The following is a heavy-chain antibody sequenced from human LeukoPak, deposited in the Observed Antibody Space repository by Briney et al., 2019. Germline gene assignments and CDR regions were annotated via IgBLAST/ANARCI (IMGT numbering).Heavy chain of an antibody. CDR3: TRGSDAFDI. CDR1: GFTFSGSA. J-gene: IGHJ3*02. Sequence: PGGSLKLSCAASGFTFSGSAMHWVRQASGKGLEWVGRIRSKANSYATAYAASVKGRFTISRDDSKNTAYLQMNSLKTEDTAVYYCTRGSDAFDIWGQGTMVTVSS. V-gene: IGHV3-73*01. CDR2: IRSKANSYAT.